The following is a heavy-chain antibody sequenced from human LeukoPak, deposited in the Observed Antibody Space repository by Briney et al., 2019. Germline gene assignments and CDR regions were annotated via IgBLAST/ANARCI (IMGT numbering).Heavy chain of an antibody. CDR2: INPNSGGT. CDR3: ARGRITMIVVVIRDNWFAP. V-gene: IGHV1-2*02. CDR1: GYTFTGDY. Sequence: ASLKGSCKASGYTFTGDYMHWVRQAPGQGLEWMGWINPNSGGTNYAQKCQGRVTMTRGTSISTAYMGLSRLRAEDTAVYYCARGRITMIVVVIRDNWFAPWGQGTLVTVSS. J-gene: IGHJ5*02. D-gene: IGHD3-22*01.